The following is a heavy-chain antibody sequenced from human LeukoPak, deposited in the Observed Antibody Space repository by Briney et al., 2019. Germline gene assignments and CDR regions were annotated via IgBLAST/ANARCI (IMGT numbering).Heavy chain of an antibody. CDR1: GFTFDDYA. CDR2: ISWNSGSI. V-gene: IGHV3-9*01. D-gene: IGHD1-26*01. CDR3: AKAASWELKYYFDY. Sequence: GGSLRLSCAASGFTFDDYAMHWVRQAPGKGLEWVSGISWNSGSIGYADSVKGRFTISRDKAKNSLYLQMNSLRAEDTALYYCAKAASWELKYYFDYWAREPWSPSPQ. J-gene: IGHJ4*02.